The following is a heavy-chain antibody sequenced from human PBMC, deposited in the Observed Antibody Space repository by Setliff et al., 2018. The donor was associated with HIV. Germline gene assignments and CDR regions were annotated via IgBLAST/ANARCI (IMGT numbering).Heavy chain of an antibody. Sequence: SETLSLTCTVSGDSIDRSNFFWTWIRQHPGKGLEWIGYIYYSGSATYNPSLKSQASISVDTSRNEFFLKLSSVTAADTAVYFCARGGAFCGRDSCYYLDYWGQGNPVTVSS. V-gene: IGHV4-31*01. CDR1: GDSIDRSNFF. J-gene: IGHJ4*02. CDR2: IYYSGSA. CDR3: ARGGAFCGRDSCYYLDY. D-gene: IGHD2-21*02.